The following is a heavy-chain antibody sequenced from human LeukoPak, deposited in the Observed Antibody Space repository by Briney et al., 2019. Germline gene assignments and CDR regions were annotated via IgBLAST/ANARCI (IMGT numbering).Heavy chain of an antibody. J-gene: IGHJ4*02. V-gene: IGHV5-51*01. CDR1: GYSFTSSW. CDR2: IYPGDSDI. CDR3: ARGLYCSGGSCRFDY. D-gene: IGHD2-15*01. Sequence: GESLKISCEGSGYSFTSSWIGWVRQMPGKGLEWMGIIYPGDSDIRYSPSFQGQVTISADKSITTAYLQWSSLKASDTAIYYCARGLYCSGGSCRFDYWGQGTVVTVSS.